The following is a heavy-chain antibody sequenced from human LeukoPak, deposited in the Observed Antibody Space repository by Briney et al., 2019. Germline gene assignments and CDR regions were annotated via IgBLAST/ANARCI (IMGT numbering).Heavy chain of an antibody. J-gene: IGHJ4*02. Sequence: ASVKVSCKASGYTFTGYYMHWVRQAPGQGLEWMGRINPNSGGTNYAQKFQGRVTMTRDTSISTAYMELRSLRSDDTAVYYCARRPHNIVVVPAAMLGDDYWGQGTLVTVSS. V-gene: IGHV1-2*06. CDR3: ARRPHNIVVVPAAMLGDDY. D-gene: IGHD2-2*01. CDR2: INPNSGGT. CDR1: GYTFTGYY.